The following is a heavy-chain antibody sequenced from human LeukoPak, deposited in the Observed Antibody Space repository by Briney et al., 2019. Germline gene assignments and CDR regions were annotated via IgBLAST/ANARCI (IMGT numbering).Heavy chain of an antibody. J-gene: IGHJ4*02. V-gene: IGHV4-59*01. CDR3: ASLDCSSTSCSIRGYY. CDR1: GGSISSYY. Sequence: PSETLSLTCTVSGGSISSYYWSWIRQPPGKGLEWIGYIYYSGSTNYNPSLKSRVTISVDTSKNQFSLKLSSVTAADTAVYYCASLDCSSTSCSIRGYYWGQGTLVTVSS. D-gene: IGHD2-2*01. CDR2: IYYSGST.